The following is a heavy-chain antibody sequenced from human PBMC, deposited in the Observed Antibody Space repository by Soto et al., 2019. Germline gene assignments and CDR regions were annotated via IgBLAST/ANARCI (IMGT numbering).Heavy chain of an antibody. V-gene: IGHV1-18*01. Sequence: GASVKVSCKASGYTFTSYGISWVQQAPGQGLEWMGWISAYNGNTNYAQKLQGRVTMTTDTSTSTAYMELRSLRSDDTAVYYCARDAWLSSSILRYFDWSSVYYGMDVWGQGTTVTVSS. J-gene: IGHJ6*02. CDR1: GYTFTSYG. D-gene: IGHD3-9*01. CDR2: ISAYNGNT. CDR3: ARDAWLSSSILRYFDWSSVYYGMDV.